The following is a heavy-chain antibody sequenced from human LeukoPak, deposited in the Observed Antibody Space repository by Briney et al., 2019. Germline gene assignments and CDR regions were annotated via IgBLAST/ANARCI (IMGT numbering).Heavy chain of an antibody. CDR3: ARDHLAYCGGDCYSSAFDI. V-gene: IGHV1-2*02. CDR2: INPNSGGT. D-gene: IGHD2-21*02. Sequence: ASVKVSCKASGYTFTGYYMHWVRQAPGQGLEWMGWINPNSGGTNYAQKFQGRVTITADESTSTAYMELSSLRSEDTAVYYCARDHLAYCGGDCYSSAFDIWGQGTMVTVSS. J-gene: IGHJ3*02. CDR1: GYTFTGYY.